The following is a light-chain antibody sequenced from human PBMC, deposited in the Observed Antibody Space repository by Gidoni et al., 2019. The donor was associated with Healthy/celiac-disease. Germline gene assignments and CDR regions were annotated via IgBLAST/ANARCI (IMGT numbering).Light chain of an antibody. V-gene: IGKV1-33*01. J-gene: IGKJ2*01. CDR1: QDISNY. CDR3: QQYDNPPYT. CDR2: DAS. Sequence: DIQMNQSPSSLSASVGDRVTITCQASQDISNYLNWYQQKPGKAPKLLIYDASNLETGVPSRFSGSGSGTDFTFTISSLQPEDFATYYCQQYDNPPYTFGQGTKLEIK.